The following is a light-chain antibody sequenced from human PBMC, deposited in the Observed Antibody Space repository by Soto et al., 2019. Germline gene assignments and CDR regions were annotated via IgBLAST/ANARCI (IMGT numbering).Light chain of an antibody. Sequence: DIQMTQSPSILSASVGDRVTITCRASQSIRSWLAWYQQKPGKAPKLLIYDAYSLESGVPSRFSGRRSGTEFTLTIAGLQPEDFATYYCQQYESYSPLTFGGVTKVDIK. CDR3: QQYESYSPLT. J-gene: IGKJ4*01. V-gene: IGKV1-5*01. CDR2: DAY. CDR1: QSIRSW.